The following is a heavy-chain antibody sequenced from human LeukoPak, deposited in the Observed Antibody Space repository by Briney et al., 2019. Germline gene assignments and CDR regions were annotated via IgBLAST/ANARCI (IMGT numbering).Heavy chain of an antibody. J-gene: IGHJ4*02. V-gene: IGHV3-23*01. Sequence: GGSLRLSCAPSGFTFSTYAMGWVRQAPGKGLEWVSSISANGAGAYYADSVEGRATISRDNSKNTLYLQMNSLRADDTAIYYCARIGLTTSNFDYWGQGTLVTVSS. D-gene: IGHD3-3*01. CDR3: ARIGLTTSNFDY. CDR2: ISANGAGA. CDR1: GFTFSTYA.